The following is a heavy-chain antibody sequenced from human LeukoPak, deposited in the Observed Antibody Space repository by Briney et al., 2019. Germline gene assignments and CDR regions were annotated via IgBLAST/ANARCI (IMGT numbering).Heavy chain of an antibody. D-gene: IGHD1-1*01. CDR3: ASNWNHDAFDI. CDR2: MNPDSGKA. Sequence: ASVKVSCKASGYTFNTYDITWVRQATGRGLEWMGWMNPDSGKAGFAQSFQGRVTMTRNTSINTAYMELSSLRSEDTAVYYCASNWNHDAFDIWGQGTMVAVSS. J-gene: IGHJ3*02. CDR1: GYTFNTYD. V-gene: IGHV1-8*01.